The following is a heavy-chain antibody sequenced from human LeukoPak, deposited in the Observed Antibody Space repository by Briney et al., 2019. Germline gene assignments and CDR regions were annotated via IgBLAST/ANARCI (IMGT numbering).Heavy chain of an antibody. Sequence: SQTLSLTCPVSGGSISSGVYYWSWIRQHPGKGLEWIGYIYYSGSTYYNPSLKSRVTISVDTSKNQFSLKLSSVTAADTAVYYCARGAMTTTSTFDYWGQGTLVTVSS. CDR1: GGSISSGVYY. V-gene: IGHV4-31*03. D-gene: IGHD5-24*01. CDR2: IYYSGST. CDR3: ARGAMTTTSTFDY. J-gene: IGHJ4*02.